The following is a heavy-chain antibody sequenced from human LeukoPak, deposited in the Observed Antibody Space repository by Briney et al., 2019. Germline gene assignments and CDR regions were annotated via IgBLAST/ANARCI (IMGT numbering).Heavy chain of an antibody. CDR3: AKDHLPGIVVADRDY. J-gene: IGHJ4*02. CDR2: ISGSGGST. D-gene: IGHD6-19*01. V-gene: IGHV3-23*01. CDR1: GFTFSRYG. Sequence: GGTLRLSCVASGFTFSRYGMTWVRQAPGKGLEWVSAISGSGGSTYYADSVKGRFTISRDNSKNTLYLQINGLRAEDTAVYYCAKDHLPGIVVADRDYWGQGTLVTVSS.